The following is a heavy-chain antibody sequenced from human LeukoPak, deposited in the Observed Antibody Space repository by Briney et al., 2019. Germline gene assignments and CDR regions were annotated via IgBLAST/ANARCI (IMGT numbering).Heavy chain of an antibody. CDR2: ISYDGSNK. Sequence: PGGSLRLSCAASGFTFSSYAMHWARQAPGKGLEWVAVISYDGSNKYYADSVKGRFTISRDNSKNTLYLQMNSLRAEDTAVYYCARGTVTARYSYFDYWGQGTLVTVSS. J-gene: IGHJ4*02. CDR3: ARGTVTARYSYFDY. CDR1: GFTFSSYA. V-gene: IGHV3-30-3*01. D-gene: IGHD2-21*02.